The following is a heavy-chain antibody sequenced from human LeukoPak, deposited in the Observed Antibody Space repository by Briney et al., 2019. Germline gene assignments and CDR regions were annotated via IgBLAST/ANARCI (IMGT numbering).Heavy chain of an antibody. CDR2: ISGSGGST. Sequence: GGSLRLSCAASGFTFSSYAMSWVRQAPGKGLEWVSAISGSGGSTYYADSVKGRFTISRDNSKNTLYLQMNSLRAEDTAVYYCAKDQGIAMVTHLYYFDYWGQGTLVTVSS. D-gene: IGHD5-18*01. V-gene: IGHV3-23*01. CDR1: GFTFSSYA. CDR3: AKDQGIAMVTHLYYFDY. J-gene: IGHJ4*02.